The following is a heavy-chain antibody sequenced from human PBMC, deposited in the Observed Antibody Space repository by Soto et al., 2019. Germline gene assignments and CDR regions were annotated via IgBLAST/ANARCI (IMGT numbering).Heavy chain of an antibody. Sequence: SVKVSCKASGGTFSSYTISWVRQAPGQGLEWMGRIIPILGIANYAQKLQGRVTMTTDTSTSTAYMELRSLRSDDTAVYYCARVPYYYDSSGLDAFDIWGQGTMVTVSS. J-gene: IGHJ3*02. V-gene: IGHV1-69*02. CDR2: IIPILGIA. D-gene: IGHD3-22*01. CDR3: ARVPYYYDSSGLDAFDI. CDR1: GGTFSSYT.